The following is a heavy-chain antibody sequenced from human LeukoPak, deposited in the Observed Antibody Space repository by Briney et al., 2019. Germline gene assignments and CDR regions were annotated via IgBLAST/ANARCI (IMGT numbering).Heavy chain of an antibody. CDR3: ARDLGLNWFDP. CDR2: ISVYNRNT. CDR1: GDTFTKTG. J-gene: IGHJ5*02. D-gene: IGHD3-16*01. Sequence: GASVKVSCKVSGDTFTKTGFSWVRQAPGQGREWMGWISVYNRNTNYAQRLQDRVTMTADTSTTTVYMELRSLRSDDTAVYYCARDLGLNWFDPWGQGTLVTVSS. V-gene: IGHV1-18*01.